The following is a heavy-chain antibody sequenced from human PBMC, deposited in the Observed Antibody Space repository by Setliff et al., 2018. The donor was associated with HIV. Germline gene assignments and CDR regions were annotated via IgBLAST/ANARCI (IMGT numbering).Heavy chain of an antibody. CDR1: GFTFSSYA. Sequence: PGGSLRLSCAASGFTFSSYAMSWVRQAPGKGLEWVSAISGSGGSTYYADSVKGRFTISRDNSKNTLYLQMSSLRAEDTAVYYCVKARVDGDYYCYYYMDVWGKGTTVTVSS. J-gene: IGHJ6*03. CDR2: ISGSGGST. V-gene: IGHV3-23*01. D-gene: IGHD4-17*01. CDR3: VKARVDGDYYCYYYMDV.